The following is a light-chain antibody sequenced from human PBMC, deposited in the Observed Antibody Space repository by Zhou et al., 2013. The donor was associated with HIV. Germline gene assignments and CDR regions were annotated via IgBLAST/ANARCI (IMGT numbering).Light chain of an antibody. J-gene: IGKJ3*01. CDR3: QQINTYPLT. Sequence: DIQMTQSPSSLSASVGDRVNITCRASQTIMRYLNWYQQKPGKAPKLLIYGASTLQTGVPSRFSGSGSGTHFTLTISSVQPEDFATYYCQQINTYPLTFGPGTTVDIK. V-gene: IGKV1-39*01. CDR1: QTIMRY. CDR2: GAS.